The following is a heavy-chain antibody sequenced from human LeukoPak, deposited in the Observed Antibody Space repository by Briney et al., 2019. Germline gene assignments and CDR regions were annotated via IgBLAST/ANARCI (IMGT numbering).Heavy chain of an antibody. V-gene: IGHV3-49*03. CDR1: GFTFGDYA. Sequence: GGSLRLSCTASGFTFGDYAMSWFRQAPGKGLEWVGFIRSKAYGGTTEYAASVKGRFTISRDDSKSIAYLQMNSLKTEDTAVYYCTRDPPPYYYVGGYAFDIWGQGTMVTVSS. J-gene: IGHJ3*02. CDR3: TRDPPPYYYVGGYAFDI. CDR2: IRSKAYGGTT. D-gene: IGHD3-22*01.